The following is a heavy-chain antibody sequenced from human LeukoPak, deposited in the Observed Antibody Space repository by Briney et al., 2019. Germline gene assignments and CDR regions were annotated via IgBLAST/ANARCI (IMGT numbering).Heavy chain of an antibody. CDR3: TRALEWERPGGLAFDI. CDR1: GFTFGDYS. V-gene: IGHV3-49*04. CDR2: IRRRAYGGNT. J-gene: IGHJ3*02. Sequence: GGSLRLSCTASGFTFGDYSMSWVRQAPGKGLEWVGFIRRRAYGGNTEYAASMKGISTISRADSNSIAYLQMNSLKTEDTAVYYCTRALEWERPGGLAFDIWGQGTMVTVSS. D-gene: IGHD1-26*01.